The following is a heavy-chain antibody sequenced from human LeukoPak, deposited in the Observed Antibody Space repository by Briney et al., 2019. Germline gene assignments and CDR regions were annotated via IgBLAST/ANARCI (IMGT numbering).Heavy chain of an antibody. CDR2: ISSSSGTI. CDR1: GFTFSSYN. D-gene: IGHD3-10*01. V-gene: IGHV3-48*04. J-gene: IGHJ4*02. Sequence: PGGSLRLSCAASGFTFSSYNLNWVRQAPGKGLEWVSYISSSSGTIFYADSVKGRFTISRDNAKNSLYLQMNSLRAEDTAVYYCAHLLLWFGELLNRPDYWGQGTLVTVSS. CDR3: AHLLLWFGELLNRPDY.